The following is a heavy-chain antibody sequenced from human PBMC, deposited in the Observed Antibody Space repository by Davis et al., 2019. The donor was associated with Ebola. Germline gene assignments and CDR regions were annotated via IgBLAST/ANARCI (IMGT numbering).Heavy chain of an antibody. J-gene: IGHJ4*02. CDR3: ARGGDIMITFGGVIVGYYFDY. CDR2: ISAYNGNT. D-gene: IGHD3-16*02. V-gene: IGHV1-18*01. Sequence: ASVKVSCKASGYTFTSYGISWVRQAPGQGLEWMGWISAYNGNTNYAQKLQGRVTMTTDTSTSTAYMGLRSLRSDDTAVYYCARGGDIMITFGGVIVGYYFDYWGQGTLVTVSS. CDR1: GYTFTSYG.